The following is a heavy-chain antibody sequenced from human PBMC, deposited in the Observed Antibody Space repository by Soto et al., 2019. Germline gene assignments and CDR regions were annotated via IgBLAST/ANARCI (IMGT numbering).Heavy chain of an antibody. D-gene: IGHD4-17*01. CDR2: IYYCGST. J-gene: IGHJ4*02. Sequence: QLQLQESGPGLVKPSETLSLTCTVSGGSISSSSYYWGWIRQPPGKGLEWIGSIYYCGSTYYNPSLKSRVTISVDTSKNQFSLKLSSVTAADTAVYYCARHETTNFDYWGQGTLVTVSS. CDR3: ARHETTNFDY. CDR1: GGSISSSSYY. V-gene: IGHV4-39*01.